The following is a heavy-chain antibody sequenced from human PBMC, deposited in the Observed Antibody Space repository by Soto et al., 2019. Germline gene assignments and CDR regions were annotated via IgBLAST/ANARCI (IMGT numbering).Heavy chain of an antibody. CDR3: ARDHSYSGYGYY. V-gene: IGHV1-69*13. D-gene: IGHD5-18*01. Sequence: ASVKVSCKASGGTFSSYAISWVRQAPGQGLEWMGGIIPIFGTANYAQKFQGRVTITADESTSTAYMELSSLRSEDTAVYYCARDHSYSGYGYYWGQGTLVTVSS. J-gene: IGHJ4*02. CDR1: GGTFSSYA. CDR2: IIPIFGTA.